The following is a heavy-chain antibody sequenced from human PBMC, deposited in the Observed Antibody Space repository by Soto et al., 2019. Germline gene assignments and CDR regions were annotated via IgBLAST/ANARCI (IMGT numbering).Heavy chain of an antibody. D-gene: IGHD1-26*01. Sequence: GGSLRLSCAVSGFIFSRHGMHWVRQAPGRGLEWVALISYDGTNKFYADSVKGRFTVSRDNSKNTLYLQMNSLRGEDTAFYYCAKDLGGTSNLDYWGQGALVTVSS. CDR3: AKDLGGTSNLDY. J-gene: IGHJ4*02. CDR1: GFIFSRHG. V-gene: IGHV3-30*18. CDR2: ISYDGTNK.